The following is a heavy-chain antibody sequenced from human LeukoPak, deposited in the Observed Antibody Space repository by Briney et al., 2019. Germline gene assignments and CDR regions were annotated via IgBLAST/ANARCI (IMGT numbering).Heavy chain of an antibody. CDR2: INHYRET. Sequence: SETLSLTCVIYGESFSAYYWTWIRQPPGKGLEWIGEINHYRETNYNPSLKSRVTISVDMSRNQFSLNLTSVTAADTAVYYCARDDGNYDSSGYRFDYWGQGTLVTVSS. CDR3: ARDDGNYDSSGYRFDY. D-gene: IGHD3-22*01. V-gene: IGHV4-34*01. CDR1: GESFSAYY. J-gene: IGHJ4*02.